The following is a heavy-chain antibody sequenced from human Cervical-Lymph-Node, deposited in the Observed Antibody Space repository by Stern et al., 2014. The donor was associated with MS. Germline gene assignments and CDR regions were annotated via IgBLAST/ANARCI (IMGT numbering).Heavy chain of an antibody. Sequence: VQLVESGGGLVQPGGSLRLSCAASGFTFSNYWMHWVRQAPGQGLVWVSRMNREGSSTRYSDSVKGHYTISRDNAKNTLYLQMNSLRAEDTTVYYCTRGGVSYYYGMDVWGQGTTVTVSS. CDR2: MNREGSST. CDR3: TRGGVSYYYGMDV. V-gene: IGHV3-74*02. CDR1: GFTFSNYW. J-gene: IGHJ6*02. D-gene: IGHD1-26*01.